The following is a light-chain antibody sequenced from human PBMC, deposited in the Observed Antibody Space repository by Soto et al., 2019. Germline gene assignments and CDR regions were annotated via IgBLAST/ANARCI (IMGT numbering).Light chain of an antibody. CDR3: QQYNKWPT. Sequence: EIVMTQSPATLSVSPGERATLSCRAGQSVSSDIAWYQQKPGQAPRLLIHAVSTRATGIPARFSGSGSGTEFTLTISSLQSEDFAVYFCQQYNKWPTSGQGTKVEV. CDR1: QSVSSD. V-gene: IGKV3-15*01. CDR2: AVS. J-gene: IGKJ2*01.